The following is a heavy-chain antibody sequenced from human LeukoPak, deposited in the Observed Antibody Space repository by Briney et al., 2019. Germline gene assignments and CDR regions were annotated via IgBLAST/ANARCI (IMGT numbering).Heavy chain of an antibody. CDR1: GFTFSSYG. Sequence: PGGSLRLSCAASGFTFSSYGMHWVRQAPGKGLEWAAFIRYDGSNKYYADSVKGRFTISRDNSKNTLYLQMNSLRAEDTAVYYCARRSYDSSGKIDYWGQGTLVTVSS. CDR2: IRYDGSNK. D-gene: IGHD3-22*01. CDR3: ARRSYDSSGKIDY. J-gene: IGHJ4*02. V-gene: IGHV3-30*02.